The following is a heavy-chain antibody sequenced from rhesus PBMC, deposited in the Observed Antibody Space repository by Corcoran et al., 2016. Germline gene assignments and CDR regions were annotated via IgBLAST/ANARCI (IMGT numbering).Heavy chain of an antibody. CDR2: ILGSGGTT. Sequence: QLQLQESGPGLVKPSETLSLACAVSGGSFSNNYWVWIRQPPGKGLEWMGRILGSGGTTDHTPARKCRVTISAATSKNQFSLKLTSVTAADPAVYFCARGCAGSGCPLVHIDFWGQGFLVTVSS. J-gene: IGHJ4*01. V-gene: IGHV4-173*01. D-gene: IGHD2-21*01. CDR3: ARGCAGSGCPLVHIDF. CDR1: GGSFSNNY.